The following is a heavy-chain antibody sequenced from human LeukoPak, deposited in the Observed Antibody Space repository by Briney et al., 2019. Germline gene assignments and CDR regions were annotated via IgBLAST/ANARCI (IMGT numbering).Heavy chain of an antibody. J-gene: IGHJ4*02. Sequence: GASVKVSCKASGYTFTSYYMHWVRQAPGQGLEWMGWINPHTGGTNYAQKFQGRVTMTRDASISTAYMELSRLRSDDTAVYYCARPYCGGGSCHDYFDYWGQGTLVTVSS. CDR3: ARPYCGGGSCHDYFDY. D-gene: IGHD2-15*01. V-gene: IGHV1-2*02. CDR1: GYTFTSYY. CDR2: INPHTGGT.